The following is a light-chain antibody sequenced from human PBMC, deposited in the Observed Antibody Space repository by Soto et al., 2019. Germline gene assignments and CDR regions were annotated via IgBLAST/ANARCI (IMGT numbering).Light chain of an antibody. V-gene: IGKV3-15*01. J-gene: IGKJ5*01. CDR1: QTIENI. CDR3: QQYHNWTIT. CDR2: YAS. Sequence: TQSPATRSVSPGEGAPLPCRATQTIENILAWYQQRPGQSPRLLLYYASPRETGVPAMFSGSGSGTEFTLTISSLESEDFAVYYCQQYHNWTITFGQGTRLEIK.